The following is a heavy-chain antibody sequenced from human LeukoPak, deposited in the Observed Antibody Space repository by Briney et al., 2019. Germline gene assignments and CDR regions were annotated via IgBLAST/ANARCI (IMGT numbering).Heavy chain of an antibody. V-gene: IGHV3-48*01. J-gene: IGHJ4*02. D-gene: IGHD7-27*01. Sequence: GGSLRLSCAASGFVFSDYSMNWVRQAPGKGLEWVSNIRGSGSGSGSGMYYADSVKGRFTISRDNAKNSLYLQMRSLRAEDTAFYYCARDNNWGFDFWGQGALVTVCS. CDR3: ARDNNWGFDF. CDR1: GFVFSDYS. CDR2: IRGSGSGSGSGM.